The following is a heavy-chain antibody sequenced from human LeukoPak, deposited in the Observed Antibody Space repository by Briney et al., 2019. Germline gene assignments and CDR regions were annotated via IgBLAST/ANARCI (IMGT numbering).Heavy chain of an antibody. J-gene: IGHJ4*02. V-gene: IGHV3-23*01. D-gene: IGHD3-22*01. CDR1: GFTFSNYG. Sequence: GGSLRLSCADSGFTFSNYGMSWVRQAPGKGLEWVSAISGSGGSTYYADSVKGRFTISRDNSKNTLYPQMNSLRAEDTAVYYCARDLFGYDSSGSVDYWGQGTLVTVSS. CDR3: ARDLFGYDSSGSVDY. CDR2: ISGSGGST.